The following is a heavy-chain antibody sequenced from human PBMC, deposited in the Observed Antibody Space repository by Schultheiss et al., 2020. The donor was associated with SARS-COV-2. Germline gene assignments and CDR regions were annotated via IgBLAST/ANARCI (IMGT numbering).Heavy chain of an antibody. CDR2: IYHSGST. CDR1: GGSISSGDYY. J-gene: IGHJ6*02. V-gene: IGHV4-30-4*01. CDR3: ASPDGSGNHYYYYYGMDV. D-gene: IGHD3-10*01. Sequence: SETLSLTCTVSGGSISSGDYYWSWIRQPPGQGLEWIGYIYHSGSTYYNPSLKSRFTISMDPSKNQFSLKLSSVTAADTAVYYCASPDGSGNHYYYYYGMDVWGQGTTVTISS.